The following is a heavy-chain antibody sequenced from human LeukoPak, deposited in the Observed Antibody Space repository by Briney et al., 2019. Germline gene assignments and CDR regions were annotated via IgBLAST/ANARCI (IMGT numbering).Heavy chain of an antibody. V-gene: IGHV1-2*06. D-gene: IGHD3-22*01. J-gene: IGHJ3*02. CDR3: AREPNTYYDSSGAPRAFDI. CDR1: GYTFTGYY. CDR2: INPNSGGT. Sequence: ASVTVSCKASGYTFTGYYMHWVRQAPGQGLEWMGRINPNSGGTNYAQKFQGRVTMTRDTSISTAYMELSRLRSDDTAVYYCAREPNTYYDSSGAPRAFDIWGQGTMVTVSS.